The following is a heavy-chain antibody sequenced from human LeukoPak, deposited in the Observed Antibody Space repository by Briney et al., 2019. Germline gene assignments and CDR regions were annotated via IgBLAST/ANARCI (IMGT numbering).Heavy chain of an antibody. CDR2: SSNSGGST. J-gene: IGHJ4*02. Sequence: GGSLRLSCAASGFTFSSYTMNWARQAPGKGLEWVSASSNSGGSTYYVDSVKGRFTISTDNSKNTLYLQTTSLSAEDTAVYYCAKIQGSSDYYPDYWGQGTLVTVSS. CDR1: GFTFSSYT. V-gene: IGHV3-23*01. D-gene: IGHD3-22*01. CDR3: AKIQGSSDYYPDY.